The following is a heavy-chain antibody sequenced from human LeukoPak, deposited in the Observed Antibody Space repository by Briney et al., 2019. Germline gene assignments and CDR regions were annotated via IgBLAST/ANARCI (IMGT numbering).Heavy chain of an antibody. J-gene: IGHJ4*02. Sequence: GASVKVSCKASGYTFTSYDINWVRQATGQGLEWMGWMNPNSGNTGYAQKLQGRVTMTRNTSISTAYMELSSLRSEDTAVYYCASQRPGVAAAGDYWGQGTLVTVSS. V-gene: IGHV1-8*01. CDR1: GYTFTSYD. CDR2: MNPNSGNT. D-gene: IGHD6-13*01. CDR3: ASQRPGVAAAGDY.